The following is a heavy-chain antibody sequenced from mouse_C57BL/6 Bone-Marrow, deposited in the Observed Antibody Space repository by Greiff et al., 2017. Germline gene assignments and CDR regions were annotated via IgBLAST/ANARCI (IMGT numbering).Heavy chain of an antibody. Sequence: LVESGAELVRPGTSVKMSCKASGYTFTNYWIGWAKQRPGHGLEWIGDIYPGGGYTNYNEKFKGKATLTADKSSSTAYMQFSSLTSEDSAIYYCARKGPMDYWGQGTSVTVSS. CDR1: GYTFTNYW. D-gene: IGHD3-3*01. J-gene: IGHJ4*01. CDR3: ARKGPMDY. CDR2: IYPGGGYT. V-gene: IGHV1-63*01.